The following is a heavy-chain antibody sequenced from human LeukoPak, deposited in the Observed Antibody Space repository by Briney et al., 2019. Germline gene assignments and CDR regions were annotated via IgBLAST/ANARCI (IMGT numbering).Heavy chain of an antibody. D-gene: IGHD5-12*01. CDR3: AKDDSGYDSGITDY. J-gene: IGHJ4*02. CDR1: GFTFSSYG. CDR2: VWYDGSNK. V-gene: IGHV3-33*06. Sequence: GGSLRLSCAASGFTFSSYGMHWVRQAPGKGLEWVAVVWYDGSNKYYADSVKGRFTISRDNSKNTLYLQMNSLRAEDTAVYYCAKDDSGYDSGITDYWGQGTLVTVSS.